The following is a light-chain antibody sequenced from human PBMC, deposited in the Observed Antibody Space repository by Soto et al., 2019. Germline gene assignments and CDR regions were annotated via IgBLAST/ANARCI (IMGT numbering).Light chain of an antibody. CDR2: DVS. CDR3: CSYAGSYSYV. J-gene: IGLJ1*01. V-gene: IGLV2-11*01. Sequence: QSALTQPRSVSGSPGQSVTISCTGTSSDVGGYNYVSWYQEQPGKAPKLMIYDVSKRPSGVPDRFSGSKSGNTASLTIPGLQAEDEADCYCCSYAGSYSYVFGTGTKVTVL. CDR1: SSDVGGYNY.